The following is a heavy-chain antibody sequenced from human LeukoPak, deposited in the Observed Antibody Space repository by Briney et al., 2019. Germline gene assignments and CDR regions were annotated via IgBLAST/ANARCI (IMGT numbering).Heavy chain of an antibody. CDR3: ARGDSSSWTSGGHDY. Sequence: PGGSLRLSCAASGFTLSDYYMSWIRQAPGKGPEWVSYISSSGSTIYYADSVKGRFTISRDNAKNSLYLQMNSLRAEDTAVYYCARGDSSSWTSGGHDYWGQGTLVTASS. CDR1: GFTLSDYY. V-gene: IGHV3-11*01. D-gene: IGHD6-13*01. J-gene: IGHJ4*02. CDR2: ISSSGSTI.